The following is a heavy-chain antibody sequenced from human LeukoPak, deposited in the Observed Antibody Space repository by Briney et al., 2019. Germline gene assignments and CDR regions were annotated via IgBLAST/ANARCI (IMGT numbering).Heavy chain of an antibody. CDR1: GGSISSSSYY. J-gene: IGHJ5*02. CDR3: ARDLPSSKGSPPEKKINWFDP. CDR2: IYYSGST. V-gene: IGHV4-39*07. Sequence: SETLSLTCTVSGGSISSSSYYWGWIRQPPGKGLEWIGSIYYSGSTYYNPSLKSRVTISVDTSKNQFSLKLSSVTAADTAVYYCARDLPSSKGSPPEKKINWFDPWGQGTLVTVSS. D-gene: IGHD2-2*01.